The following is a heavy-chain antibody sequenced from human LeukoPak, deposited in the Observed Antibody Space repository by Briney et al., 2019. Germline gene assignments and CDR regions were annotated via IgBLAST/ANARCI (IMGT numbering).Heavy chain of an antibody. CDR3: ARQRWLQFPAAPDY. CDR1: GYSISSGYY. J-gene: IGHJ4*02. CDR2: IYHSGST. V-gene: IGHV4-38-2*02. Sequence: PSETLSLTCTVSGYSISSGYYWGWIRQPPGKGLEWIGSIYHSGSTYYNPSLKSRVTISVDTSKNQFSLKLSSVTAADTAVYYCARQRWLQFPAAPDYWGQGTLVTVSS. D-gene: IGHD5-24*01.